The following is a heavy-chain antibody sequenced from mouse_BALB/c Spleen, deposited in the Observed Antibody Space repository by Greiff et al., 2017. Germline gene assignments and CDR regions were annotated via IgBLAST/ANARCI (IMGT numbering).Heavy chain of an antibody. V-gene: IGHV5-17*02. Sequence: EVNLVESGGGLVQPGGSRKLSCAASGFTFSSFGMHWVRQAPEKGLEWVAYISSGSSTIYYADTVKGRFTISRDNPKNTLFLQMTSLRSEDTAMYYCAREGYYPYFDYWGQGTTLTVSS. J-gene: IGHJ2*01. CDR1: GFTFSSFG. CDR2: ISSGSSTI. CDR3: AREGYYPYFDY. D-gene: IGHD2-3*01.